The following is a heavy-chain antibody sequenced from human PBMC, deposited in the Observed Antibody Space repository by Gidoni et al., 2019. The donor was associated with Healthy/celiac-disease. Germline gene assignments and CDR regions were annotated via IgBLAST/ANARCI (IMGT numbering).Heavy chain of an antibody. J-gene: IGHJ6*03. V-gene: IGHV3-33*01. CDR3: ERGGPVTAYSYYYYYMDV. CDR1: GFTSSSYR. Sequence: QVQLVESVGVVVQPGRSLSLSSAASGFTSSSYRLHWVRQAPRKGREWVAVTWDDGSNKYYADSVKGRFNISRDNSKNTLYLQMNSLRAEDTAVYYCERGGPVTAYSYYYYYMDVWGKGTTVTVSS. CDR2: TWDDGSNK. D-gene: IGHD2-21*02.